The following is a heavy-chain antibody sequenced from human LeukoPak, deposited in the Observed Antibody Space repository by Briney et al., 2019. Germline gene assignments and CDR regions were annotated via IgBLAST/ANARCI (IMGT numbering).Heavy chain of an antibody. V-gene: IGHV1-2*06. CDR2: INPNSGGT. D-gene: IGHD1-1*01. Sequence: AASVKVSCKASGYTFTGSYMHWVRQAPGQGLEWMGRINPNSGGTNYAQKFQGRVTMTRDTSISTAYMELSRLRSDDTAVYYCARVHRVRTSAGNAFDIWGQGTMVTVSS. J-gene: IGHJ3*02. CDR1: GYTFTGSY. CDR3: ARVHRVRTSAGNAFDI.